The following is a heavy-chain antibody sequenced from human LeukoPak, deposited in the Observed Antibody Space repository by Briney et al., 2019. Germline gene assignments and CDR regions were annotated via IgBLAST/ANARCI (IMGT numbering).Heavy chain of an antibody. CDR3: ARWWLRPGAFDI. D-gene: IGHD5-12*01. J-gene: IGHJ3*02. CDR2: IYYSGST. CDR1: GGSISSSSYY. Sequence: SGTLSLTCTVSGGSISSSSYYWGWIRQPPGKGLEWIGSIYYSGSTYYNPSLKSRVTISVDTSKNQFSLKLSSVTAADTAVYYCARWWLRPGAFDIWGQGTMVTVSS. V-gene: IGHV4-39*07.